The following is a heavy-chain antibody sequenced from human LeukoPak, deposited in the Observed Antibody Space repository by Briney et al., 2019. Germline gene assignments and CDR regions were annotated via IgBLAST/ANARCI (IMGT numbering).Heavy chain of an antibody. D-gene: IGHD3-16*01. CDR1: GYSFTSFW. J-gene: IGHJ5*02. CDR3: AAGGASAP. CDR2: ISPGDSGI. Sequence: GESLKISCKGSGYSFTSFWIGWVRQMPGKGLEWMGVISPGDSGIRYSPSFQGQVTISVDKSISTAYLQWSSLKASDSTMYYCAAGGASAPWGQGTLVTVSS. V-gene: IGHV5-51*01.